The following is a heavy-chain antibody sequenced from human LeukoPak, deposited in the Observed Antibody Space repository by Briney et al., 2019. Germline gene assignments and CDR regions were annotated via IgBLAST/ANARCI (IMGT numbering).Heavy chain of an antibody. Sequence: GRSLRLSRAASGFTFSSYGMHWVRQAPGKGLEWVAVISYDGSNKYYADSVKGRFTTSRDNSKNTLYLQMNSLRAEDTAVYYCAKARSFRQLASYFDYWGQGTLVTVSS. D-gene: IGHD6-13*01. CDR1: GFTFSSYG. CDR2: ISYDGSNK. J-gene: IGHJ4*02. CDR3: AKARSFRQLASYFDY. V-gene: IGHV3-30*18.